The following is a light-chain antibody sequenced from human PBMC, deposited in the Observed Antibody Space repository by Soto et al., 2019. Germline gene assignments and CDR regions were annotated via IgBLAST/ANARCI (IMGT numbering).Light chain of an antibody. CDR3: QAWDSSTRVV. J-gene: IGLJ2*01. V-gene: IGLV3-1*01. Sequence: SYELTQPPSVSVSPGQPASITCSGDKLGDKYACWYQQKPGQSPVLVIYQDSKRPSGIPERFSGSNSGNTATLTISGTQAMDEADYYCQAWDSSTRVVFGGGTKVTVL. CDR1: KLGDKY. CDR2: QDS.